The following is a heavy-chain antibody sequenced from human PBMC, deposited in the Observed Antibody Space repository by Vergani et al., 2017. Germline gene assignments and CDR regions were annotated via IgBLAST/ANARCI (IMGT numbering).Heavy chain of an antibody. D-gene: IGHD6-13*01. CDR3: ARLLNQLVDY. CDR2: TYYSGST. Sequence: QLQLQESGPGLVKPSETLSLTCTVSGGSISSSSYYWGWIRQPPGKGLEWIGSTYYSGSTYYNPSLKSRVTISVDTAKNQFSLKLSSVTAADTAVYYCARLLNQLVDYWGQGTLVTVSS. J-gene: IGHJ4*02. CDR1: GGSISSSSYY. V-gene: IGHV4-39*01.